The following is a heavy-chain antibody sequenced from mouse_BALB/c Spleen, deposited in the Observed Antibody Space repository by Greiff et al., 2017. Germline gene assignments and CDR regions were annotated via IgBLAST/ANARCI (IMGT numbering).Heavy chain of an antibody. D-gene: IGHD2-1*01. J-gene: IGHJ3*01. CDR1: GYTFTTYW. CDR2: IGRTNSET. V-gene: IGHV1S127*01. Sequence: QVQLQQSGPELVRPGASVKMSCTASGYTFTTYWMHWVKQRPGQGLEWIGMIGRTNSETRLYQKFKDKATLNVDKSSNTAYMQLSSMTSEESAVYYCARDGNYVVWFAYWGQGTLVTVSA. CDR3: ARDGNYVVWFAY.